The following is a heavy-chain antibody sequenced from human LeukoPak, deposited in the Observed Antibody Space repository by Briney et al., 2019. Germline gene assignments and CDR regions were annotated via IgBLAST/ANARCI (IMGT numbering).Heavy chain of an antibody. Sequence: GGSLRHSCAASGFTFDAFGMTWVRQAPGKGLEWVSAIRGDAGSTGYADSVKGRFTISRDNAKNSLYLQMNSLRVEDTALCYCARVWAWGSGNYFDNWGQGTLVTVSS. D-gene: IGHD7-27*01. V-gene: IGHV3-20*04. CDR2: IRGDAGST. CDR1: GFTFDAFG. J-gene: IGHJ4*02. CDR3: ARVWAWGSGNYFDN.